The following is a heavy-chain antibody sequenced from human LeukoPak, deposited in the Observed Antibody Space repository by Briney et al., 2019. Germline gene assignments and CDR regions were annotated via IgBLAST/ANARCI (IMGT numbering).Heavy chain of an antibody. CDR3: VRGQTYASGKFDP. V-gene: IGHV4-59*01. J-gene: IGHJ5*02. CDR1: AASISSYY. CDR2: IYNSGTT. D-gene: IGHD3-10*01. Sequence: SETLSLTCTVSAASISSYYWGWIRQPPGKGLEWIGYIYNSGTTNSNPSLKSRVTISKDTSKNQFSLKLSSVTAADTAVYYCVRGQTYASGKFDPWGQGTLVTVSS.